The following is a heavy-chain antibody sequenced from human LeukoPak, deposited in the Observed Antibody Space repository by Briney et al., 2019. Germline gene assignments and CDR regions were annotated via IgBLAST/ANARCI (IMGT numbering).Heavy chain of an antibody. Sequence: PSQTLSLTCTVSGASINSGSYYWSWIRQAPGKGLEWIGYIYYTGSTSYNPSLKSRVTMSLDASKNQFSLELNSVTPADTAVYYCARGGNYWPQWWFDPWGRGTLVSVSS. CDR1: GASINSGSYY. CDR2: IYYTGST. V-gene: IGHV4-61*01. CDR3: ARGGNYWPQWWFDP. J-gene: IGHJ5*02. D-gene: IGHD1-26*01.